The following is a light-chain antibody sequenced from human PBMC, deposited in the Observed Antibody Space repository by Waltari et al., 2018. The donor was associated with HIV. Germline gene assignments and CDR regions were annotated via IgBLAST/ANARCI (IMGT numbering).Light chain of an antibody. V-gene: IGKV4-1*01. CDR2: LAS. CDR3: QQYFNAPIT. Sequence: DIVMTQSPDSLALSLGERATINCKSSRSILYNSNNKNYLAWYQQKPGQPPQLLIYLASTREFGVPDRFSGSGSGTNFTLTISSLQTEDVAVYYCQQYFNAPITFGGGTRVEI. CDR1: RSILYNSNNKNY. J-gene: IGKJ4*01.